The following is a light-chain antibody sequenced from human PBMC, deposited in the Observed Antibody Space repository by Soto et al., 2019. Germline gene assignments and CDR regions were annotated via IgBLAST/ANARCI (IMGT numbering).Light chain of an antibody. V-gene: IGKV3-11*01. Sequence: EIVLTQSPATLSLSPGERATLSCRASQSVNSYLAWYQQKPGQAPRLLIYDASNRATGIPARFSGSGSGTDFTLTISSLEPEDFAVYYCRQYGSSRWTFGSRWTFGQGTKVEIK. CDR1: QSVNSY. CDR2: DAS. CDR3: RQYGSSRWTFGSRWT. J-gene: IGKJ1*01.